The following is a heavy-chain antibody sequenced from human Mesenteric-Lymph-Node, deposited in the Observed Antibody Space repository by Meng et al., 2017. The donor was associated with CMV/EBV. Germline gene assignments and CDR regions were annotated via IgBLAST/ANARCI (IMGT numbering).Heavy chain of an antibody. CDR2: IKWNGDTT. CDR1: GFTFDGYV. CDR3: AKEDSGYAPDDAFGV. J-gene: IGHJ3*01. D-gene: IGHD5-12*01. V-gene: IGHV3-20*04. Sequence: GESLKISCAAPGFTFDGYVMSWVRQGPGKGLEWVSGIKWNGDTTGYADSVRGRFTISRDNAKNSLYLQMNSLRDEDTAVYYCAKEDSGYAPDDAFGVWGQGTMVTVSS.